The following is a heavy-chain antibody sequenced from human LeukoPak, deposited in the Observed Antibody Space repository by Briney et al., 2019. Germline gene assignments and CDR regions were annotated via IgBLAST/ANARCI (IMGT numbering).Heavy chain of an antibody. V-gene: IGHV1-18*04. Sequence: ASVKVSCKASGYTFTAYYTHWVRQAPGQGLEWMGWISAYNGNTNYAQKLQGRVTMTTDTSTSTAYMELRSLRSDDTAVYYCAREGARYYYDSSGYYGSWGQGTLVTVSS. CDR1: GYTFTAYY. J-gene: IGHJ4*02. CDR3: AREGARYYYDSSGYYGS. CDR2: ISAYNGNT. D-gene: IGHD3-22*01.